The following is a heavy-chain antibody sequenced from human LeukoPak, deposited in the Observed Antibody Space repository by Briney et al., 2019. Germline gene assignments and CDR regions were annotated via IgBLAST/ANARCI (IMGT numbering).Heavy chain of an antibody. CDR1: GGSISSSSYY. Sequence: PSETLSLTCTVSGGSISSSSYYWGWIRQPPGKGLEWIGSIYYSGSTYYNPSLKSRVTISVDTSKNQFSLKLSSVTAADTAVCYCASTNYYDSSGYYKFWGQGTLVTVSS. J-gene: IGHJ4*02. D-gene: IGHD3-22*01. V-gene: IGHV4-39*01. CDR3: ASTNYYDSSGYYKF. CDR2: IYYSGST.